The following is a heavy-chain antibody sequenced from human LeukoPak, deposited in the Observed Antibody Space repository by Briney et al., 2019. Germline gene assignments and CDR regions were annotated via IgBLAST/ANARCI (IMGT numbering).Heavy chain of an antibody. D-gene: IGHD6-19*01. CDR1: GFTFSSYS. CDR2: ISNSGSTI. V-gene: IGHV3-48*04. CDR3: ASGWYSDY. Sequence: PGGSLRLSCAASGFTFSSYSMNWVRQAPGRGLEWVSYISNSGSTIFYADSVKGRFTISRDNAKNSLYLQMNSLRAEDTAVYYCASGWYSDYWGQGTLVTVSS. J-gene: IGHJ4*02.